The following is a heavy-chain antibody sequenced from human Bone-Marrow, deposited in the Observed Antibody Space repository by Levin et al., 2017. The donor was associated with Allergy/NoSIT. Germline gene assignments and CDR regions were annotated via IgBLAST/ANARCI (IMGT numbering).Heavy chain of an antibody. CDR3: ARDWGTSGIFDY. V-gene: IGHV3-21*01. D-gene: IGHD2-2*01. J-gene: IGHJ4*02. Sequence: ETLSLTCAASGFTFSSYSMNWVRQAPGKGLEWVSSISSSSSYIYYADSVKGRFTISRDNAKNSLYLQMNSLRAEDTAVYYCARDWGTSGIFDYWGQGTLVTVSS. CDR1: GFTFSSYS. CDR2: ISSSSSYI.